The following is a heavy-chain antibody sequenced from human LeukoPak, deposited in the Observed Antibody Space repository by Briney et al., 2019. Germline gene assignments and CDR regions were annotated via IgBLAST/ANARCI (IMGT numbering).Heavy chain of an antibody. CDR2: VSPGGYT. V-gene: IGHV4-34*01. J-gene: IGHJ5*02. CDR1: GVSVNDYY. CDR3: SRIRCDRGQDICYNH. Sequence: PSETVSLTCAVSGVSVNDYYWRWIRQSPEKGLEWLGEVSPGGYTNYNLSLKGRLIISTDTYANQLSLKLRSVTAADTALYYCSRIRCDRGQDICYNHWAQGTLVTVSS. D-gene: IGHD2-15*01.